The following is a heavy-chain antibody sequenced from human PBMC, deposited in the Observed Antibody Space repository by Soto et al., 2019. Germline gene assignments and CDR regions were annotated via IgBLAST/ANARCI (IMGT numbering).Heavy chain of an antibody. D-gene: IGHD1-7*01. J-gene: IGHJ5*02. CDR3: ARTGLTGTPRAPFDP. V-gene: IGHV4-31*03. CDR1: GGSISRGGYY. CDR2: IYYSGNT. Sequence: KPSETLSLTCSVSGGSISRGGYYWSWIRQHPGRGLEWIGYIYYSGNTYYNPSLKSRVTISVDTSKNQFSLKLSSVTAADTAVYYCARTGLTGTPRAPFDPWGQGTLVTVSS.